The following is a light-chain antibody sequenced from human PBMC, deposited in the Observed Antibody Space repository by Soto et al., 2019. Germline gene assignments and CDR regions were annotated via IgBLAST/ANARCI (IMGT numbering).Light chain of an antibody. J-gene: IGLJ3*02. V-gene: IGLV1-51*02. Sequence: QAVVTQPPSVSAAPGQTVTISCSGSSSNIGNNYVSWYQQLPGTAPKLLIYGNNKRPSGIPDRFSGSKSGTSATLGITGLQTGDEAHYYCGTWDSSLSVWVFGGGTKVTVL. CDR3: GTWDSSLSVWV. CDR2: GNN. CDR1: SSNIGNNY.